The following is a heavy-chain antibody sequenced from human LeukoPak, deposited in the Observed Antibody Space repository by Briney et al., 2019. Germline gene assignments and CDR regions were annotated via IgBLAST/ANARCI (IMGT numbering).Heavy chain of an antibody. J-gene: IGHJ4*02. CDR2: ISSSSSTI. V-gene: IGHV3-48*01. Sequence: GGSLRLSCAASGFTFSSYGMNWVRQAPGKGLEWVSYISSSSSTIYYADSVKGRFTISRDNAKNSLYQQMNSLRAEDTAVYYCARGRVRDYWGQGTLVTVSS. CDR1: GFTFSSYG. D-gene: IGHD4-11*01. CDR3: ARGRVRDY.